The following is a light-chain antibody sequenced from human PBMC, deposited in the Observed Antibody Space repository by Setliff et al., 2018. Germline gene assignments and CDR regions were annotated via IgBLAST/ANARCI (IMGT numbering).Light chain of an antibody. CDR2: EVT. CDR1: SSDVGGYDY. Sequence: SALAQPASVSGSPGQSITISCTGTSSDVGGYDYVSWYQQHAGKAPKLMIYEVTNRPPGVSDRFSGSKSGNTASLTISGLQAEDEADYYCSSYTTSTTRVFGGGTKVTVL. V-gene: IGLV2-14*01. J-gene: IGLJ2*01. CDR3: SSYTTSTTRV.